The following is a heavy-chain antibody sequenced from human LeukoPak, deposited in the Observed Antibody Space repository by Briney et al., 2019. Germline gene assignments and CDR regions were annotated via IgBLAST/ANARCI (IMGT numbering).Heavy chain of an antibody. Sequence: GRSLRLSCAASGFTFSSYGMHWVRQAPGKGLEWVAVIWYDGSNKYYADSVKGRFTISRDNSKNTLYLQMNSLRAEDTAVYYCAKDSQIAVAGTALDYWGQRTLVTVSS. CDR1: GFTFSSYG. J-gene: IGHJ4*02. V-gene: IGHV3-33*06. CDR2: IWYDGSNK. D-gene: IGHD6-19*01. CDR3: AKDSQIAVAGTALDY.